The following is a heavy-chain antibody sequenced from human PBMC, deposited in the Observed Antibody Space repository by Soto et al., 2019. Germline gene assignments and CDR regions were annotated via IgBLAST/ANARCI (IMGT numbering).Heavy chain of an antibody. CDR1: GYPFTSYG. CDR3: ARSGTAAASSYFDL. J-gene: IGHJ2*01. CDR2: ISAYNGNT. D-gene: IGHD6-13*01. V-gene: IGHV1-18*01. Sequence: SVKVSCKASGYPFTSYGISWVRQAPGQGLEWMGWISAYNGNTNYAQKLQGRVTMTTDTSTSTAYMDLRSLRSDDTAVYYCARSGTAAASSYFDLWGRGTLVTVSS.